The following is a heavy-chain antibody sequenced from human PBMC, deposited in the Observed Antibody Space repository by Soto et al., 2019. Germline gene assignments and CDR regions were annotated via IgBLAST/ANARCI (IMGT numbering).Heavy chain of an antibody. J-gene: IGHJ3*02. V-gene: IGHV1-2*02. Sequence: QLHLVQSGAVVKKPGASVTVSCSASGYPVTAYYMHWVRQAPGRGLEWMGGINPATGAAKYTQTFQGRVTMTRDTSTSTAFMELSGLTSEDTAVFYCARGGGVGVAGSAAFDMWGQGTVVTVSS. CDR2: INPATGAA. CDR1: GYPVTAYY. D-gene: IGHD3-3*01. CDR3: ARGGGVGVAGSAAFDM.